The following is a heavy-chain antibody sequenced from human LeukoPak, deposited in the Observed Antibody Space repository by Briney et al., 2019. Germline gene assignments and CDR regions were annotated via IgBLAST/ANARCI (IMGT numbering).Heavy chain of an antibody. J-gene: IGHJ4*02. Sequence: GEPLKISCKGSGYSFTSYWIGWVRQMPGKGLEWMGIVYGDDSDTRFSSSFRGQVTISADKSTTTAYLQWSSLKASDTAIYYCARRGIRDGYNYADSWGQGTLVTVSS. CDR2: VYGDDSDT. CDR1: GYSFTSYW. D-gene: IGHD5-24*01. CDR3: ARRGIRDGYNYADS. V-gene: IGHV5-51*01.